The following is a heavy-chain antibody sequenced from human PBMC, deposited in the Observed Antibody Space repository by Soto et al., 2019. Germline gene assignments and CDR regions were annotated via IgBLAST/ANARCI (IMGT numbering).Heavy chain of an antibody. V-gene: IGHV3-53*01. D-gene: IGHD3-10*01. CDR2: IYRSGAT. Sequence: GGSLRLSCAASGFTFSSYAMTWVRQAPGKGLGWVSVIYRSGATYYPDSVRGRFTASRDYSHNTLYLQMDSLRVEDTAVYYCARDSGMIRGSYGVDVWGPGTTVTVSS. CDR3: ARDSGMIRGSYGVDV. CDR1: GFTFSSYA. J-gene: IGHJ6*02.